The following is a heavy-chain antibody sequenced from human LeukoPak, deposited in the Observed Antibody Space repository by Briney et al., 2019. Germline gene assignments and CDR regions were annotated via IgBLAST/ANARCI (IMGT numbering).Heavy chain of an antibody. CDR3: ARDARDTAMGYNWFDP. Sequence: GGSLRLSCAASGVTFSSYAMNWVREAPGKGLEWVSAISGSGDSTYYADSVKGRFTISRDNSKNTLYLQMNSLRAEDTAVYYCARDARDTAMGYNWFDPWGQGTLVTVSS. V-gene: IGHV3-23*01. CDR2: ISGSGDST. CDR1: GVTFSSYA. J-gene: IGHJ5*02. D-gene: IGHD5-18*01.